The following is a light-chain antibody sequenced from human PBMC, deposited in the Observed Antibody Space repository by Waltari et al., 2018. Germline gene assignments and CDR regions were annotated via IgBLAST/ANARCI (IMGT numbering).Light chain of an antibody. V-gene: IGLV2-23*01. CDR2: EGN. J-gene: IGLJ1*01. CDR1: SRDVGNYNV. Sequence: QSALTQPASVSGSPGQSITIPCTETSRDVGNYNVVSWYQHHPGKAPKLMIYEGNKRPAGVSDRFSGSKSGNRASLTISGLQAEDEADYYCCSYASSSGYVFGTGTEVTVL. CDR3: CSYASSSGYV.